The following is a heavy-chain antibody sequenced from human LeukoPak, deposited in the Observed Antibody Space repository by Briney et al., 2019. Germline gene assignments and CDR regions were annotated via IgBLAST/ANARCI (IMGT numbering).Heavy chain of an antibody. J-gene: IGHJ4*02. CDR1: GVSTSSGY. Sequence: PSETLSLTCTVSGVSTSSGYWSWIRQPAGKGLEWLGRISTSLTTYYNPSLKSRVTMSLDTSENQFSLKMNSVTAADTAVYFCARGYGPGSYSSWGQGTLVIVSS. D-gene: IGHD3-10*01. CDR2: ISTSLTT. CDR3: ARGYGPGSYSS. V-gene: IGHV4-4*07.